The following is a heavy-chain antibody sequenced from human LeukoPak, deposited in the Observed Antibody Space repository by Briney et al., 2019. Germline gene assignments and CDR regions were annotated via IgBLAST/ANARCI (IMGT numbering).Heavy chain of an antibody. Sequence: SETLSLTCAVYGGSFSGYYWSWIRQPPGKGLEWIGEINHSGSTNYNPSLKSRVTISVDTSKNQFSLKLSSVTAADTAVYYCARQTAYYDFWSGSQHFDYWGQGTLVTVSS. CDR3: ARQTAYYDFWSGSQHFDY. D-gene: IGHD3-3*01. CDR1: GGSFSGYY. J-gene: IGHJ4*02. V-gene: IGHV4-34*01. CDR2: INHSGST.